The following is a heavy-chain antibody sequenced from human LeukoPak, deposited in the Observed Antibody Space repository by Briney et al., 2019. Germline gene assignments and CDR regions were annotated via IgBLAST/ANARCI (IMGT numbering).Heavy chain of an antibody. CDR2: MNPNSGNT. J-gene: IGHJ3*02. CDR1: GYTFTSYD. D-gene: IGHD1-26*01. Sequence: ASVKVSCKASGYTFTSYDINWVRQATGQGLEWMGWMNPNSGNTGYAQKFQGRVTMTRNTSIGTAYMELSSLRSEDTAVYYCAREGGSYYRDAFDIWGQGTMVTVSS. CDR3: AREGGSYYRDAFDI. V-gene: IGHV1-8*01.